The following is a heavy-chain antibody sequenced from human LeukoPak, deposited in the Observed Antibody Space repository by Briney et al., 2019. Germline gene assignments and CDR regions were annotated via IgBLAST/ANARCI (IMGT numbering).Heavy chain of an antibody. Sequence: ASVKVSCKASGYTFTSHDIIWVRQATGQGLERMGWMDPKSGKAGYEQKFQGRVTMTRDTSITTAYMELTNLRSEDTAMYFCARDGPAQMVDLDYWGQGTLVTVSS. CDR1: GYTFTSHD. CDR3: ARDGPAQMVDLDY. D-gene: IGHD3-10*01. J-gene: IGHJ4*02. CDR2: MDPKSGKA. V-gene: IGHV1-8*01.